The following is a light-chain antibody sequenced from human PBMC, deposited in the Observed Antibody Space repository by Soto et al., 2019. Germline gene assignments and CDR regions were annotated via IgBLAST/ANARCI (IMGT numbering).Light chain of an antibody. CDR3: SSYTNSNTYVV. CDR2: DAS. J-gene: IGLJ2*01. CDR1: SSDVGGYNY. Sequence: QSALTQPASVSGSPGQSITISCTGTSSDVGGYNYVSWYQQHPGKVPKLMIYDASNRPLGISNRFSGSKSGNTASLTISGLQDEDEADYYCSSYTNSNTYVVFGGGTQLTVL. V-gene: IGLV2-14*03.